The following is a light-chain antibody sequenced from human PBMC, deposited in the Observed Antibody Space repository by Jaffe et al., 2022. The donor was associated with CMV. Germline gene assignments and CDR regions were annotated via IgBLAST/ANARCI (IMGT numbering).Light chain of an antibody. CDR3: SSYTSTSTYV. Sequence: HSALTQPASVSGFPEQSITISCTGTSSDVGSYNYVSWYQQHPGKAPKLIIYGVFDRPSGVSYRFSGSKSGNTASLTISGLQTEDEADYYCSSYTSTSTYVFGTGTKVTVL. CDR2: GVF. CDR1: SSDVGSYNY. J-gene: IGLJ1*01. V-gene: IGLV2-14*03.